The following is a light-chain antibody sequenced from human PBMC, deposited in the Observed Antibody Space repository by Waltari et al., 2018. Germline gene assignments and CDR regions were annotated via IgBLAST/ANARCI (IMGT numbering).Light chain of an antibody. Sequence: CRAGQSVSRYLAWYQQKPGQAPRLLIYGASSRATGIPDRFSGVGSGTDFSLTISRLEPEDFAVYYCQKYDRLPATFGQGTKVEIK. CDR3: QKYDRLPAT. J-gene: IGKJ1*01. CDR1: QSVSRY. CDR2: GAS. V-gene: IGKV3-20*01.